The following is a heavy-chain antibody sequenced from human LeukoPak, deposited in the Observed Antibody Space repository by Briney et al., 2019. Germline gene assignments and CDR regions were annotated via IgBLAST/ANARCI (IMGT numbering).Heavy chain of an antibody. CDR1: GFTFSSYG. Sequence: GGSLRPSCAASGFTFSSYGMHWVRQAPGKGLEWVAFIRYDGSNKYYADSVKGRFTISRDNSKNTLYLQMNSLRAEDTAVYYCAKVLLAARYYYYYYMDVWGKGTTVTVSS. J-gene: IGHJ6*03. D-gene: IGHD2-15*01. V-gene: IGHV3-30*02. CDR2: IRYDGSNK. CDR3: AKVLLAARYYYYYYMDV.